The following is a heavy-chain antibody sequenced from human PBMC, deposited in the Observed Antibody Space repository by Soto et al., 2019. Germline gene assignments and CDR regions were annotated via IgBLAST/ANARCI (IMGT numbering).Heavy chain of an antibody. V-gene: IGHV3-23*01. D-gene: IGHD2-8*01. Sequence: EVQLLESGGGLVQPGGSLRLSCAASGFRFSTYAMSWVRQAPGKGLEWVSGLFGGGDGIAYADSVKGRFTISRDNSNNMLYLQMHSLRAEDTAVYYGAKDRQPDGRWPLDHWGQGTLVTVSS. CDR3: AKDRQPDGRWPLDH. CDR1: GFRFSTYA. J-gene: IGHJ4*02. CDR2: LFGGGDGI.